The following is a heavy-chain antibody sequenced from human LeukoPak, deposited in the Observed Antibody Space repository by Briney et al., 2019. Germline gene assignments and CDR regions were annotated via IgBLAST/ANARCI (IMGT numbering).Heavy chain of an antibody. CDR1: GGTFSSYA. CDR3: ARDHSSSAMGY. D-gene: IGHD6-6*01. Sequence: ASVKVSCKASGGTFSSYAISWVRQAPGQGLEWMGGIIPIFGTANYAQKFQGRVTMTTDTSTSTAYMELRSLRSDDTAVYYCARDHSSSAMGYWGQGTLVTVSS. CDR2: IIPIFGTA. J-gene: IGHJ4*02. V-gene: IGHV1-69*05.